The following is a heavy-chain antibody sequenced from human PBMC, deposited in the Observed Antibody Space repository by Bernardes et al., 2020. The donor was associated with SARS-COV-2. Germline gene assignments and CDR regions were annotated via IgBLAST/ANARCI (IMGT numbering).Heavy chain of an antibody. CDR3: ARGTLTSRATYYFDY. CDR2: IYQSGTT. V-gene: IGHV4-30-2*01. J-gene: IGHJ4*02. CDR1: GGSISSDENS. Sequence: SETLSLTCAVSGGSISSDENSWSWIRQPPGKGLEWIGYIYQSGTTYYNPSLKSRVTISLDRSKTPFSLNLSSVSAADTAMYYCARGTLTSRATYYFDYWGQGTLVTGSS.